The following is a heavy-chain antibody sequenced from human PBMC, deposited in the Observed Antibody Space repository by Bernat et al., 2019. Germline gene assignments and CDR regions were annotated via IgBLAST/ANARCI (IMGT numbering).Heavy chain of an antibody. Sequence: EVQLLESGGGLVQPGGSLRLSCAASGFTFSSYAMSWVRQAPGKGLEWVSAISGSGGSTYYADSVKSRFTISRDNTKNTLYLQMNSMRAEDTAVYYCAKVTGYYYYYGMDVWGQGTTVTVSS. CDR3: AKVTGYYYYYGMDV. V-gene: IGHV3-23*01. CDR2: ISGSGGST. J-gene: IGHJ6*02. CDR1: GFTFSSYA. D-gene: IGHD4-11*01.